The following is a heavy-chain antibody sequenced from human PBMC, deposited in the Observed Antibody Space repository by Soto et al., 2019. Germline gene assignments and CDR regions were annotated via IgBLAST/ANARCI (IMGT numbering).Heavy chain of an antibody. CDR2: ISYDGSNK. CDR3: ARAPARGYYDSSGYYFAY. J-gene: IGHJ4*02. Sequence: PGGSLRLSCAASGFTFSSYAMHWVRQAPGKGLEWVAVISYDGSNKYYADSVKGRFTISRDNSKNTLYLQMNSLRAEDTAVYYCARAPARGYYDSSGYYFAYWGQGTLVTVSS. D-gene: IGHD3-22*01. V-gene: IGHV3-30-3*01. CDR1: GFTFSSYA.